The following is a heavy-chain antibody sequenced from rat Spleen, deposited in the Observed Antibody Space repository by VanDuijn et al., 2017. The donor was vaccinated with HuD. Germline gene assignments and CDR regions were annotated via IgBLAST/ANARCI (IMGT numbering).Heavy chain of an antibody. CDR2: ISSGGGT. Sequence: QVQLKESGPGLVQPSQTLSLTCTVSGFSLSSNGVSWVRQPPGKGLEWIAAISSGGGTFYSSALKSQLSISRDTSKSQVFLKMNSLQTEDTAIYFCTGDRSYPGLTPYVMDAWGQGTSVTVSS. CDR1: GFSLSSNG. D-gene: IGHD1-4*01. J-gene: IGHJ4*01. V-gene: IGHV2S12*01. CDR3: TGDRSYPGLTPYVMDA.